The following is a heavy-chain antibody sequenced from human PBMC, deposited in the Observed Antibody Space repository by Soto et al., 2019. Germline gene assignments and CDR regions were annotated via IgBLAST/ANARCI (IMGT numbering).Heavy chain of an antibody. J-gene: IGHJ6*02. Sequence: PSETLSLTCTVSCGSISSSSYYWGWIRQPPGKGLEWIGSIYYSGSTYYNPSLKSRVTISVDTSKNQFSLKLSSVTAADTAVYHCARHGKQYQLPPYYYYYGMDVWGQGTTVTVSS. CDR3: ARHGKQYQLPPYYYYYGMDV. CDR2: IYYSGST. CDR1: CGSISSSSYY. V-gene: IGHV4-39*01. D-gene: IGHD2-2*01.